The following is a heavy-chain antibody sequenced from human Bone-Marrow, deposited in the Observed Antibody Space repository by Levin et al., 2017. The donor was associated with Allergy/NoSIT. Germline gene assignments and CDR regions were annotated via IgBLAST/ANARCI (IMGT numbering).Heavy chain of an antibody. J-gene: IGHJ6*02. CDR2: INSDGSST. Sequence: LSLTCAASGFTFSSYWMHWVRQAPGKGLVWVSRINSDGSSTSYADSVKGRFTISRDNAKNTLYLQMNSLRAEDTAVYYCARMNDIVVVPAAIGRYYYGMDVWGQGTTVTVSS. D-gene: IGHD2-2*02. CDR1: GFTFSSYW. CDR3: ARMNDIVVVPAAIGRYYYGMDV. V-gene: IGHV3-74*01.